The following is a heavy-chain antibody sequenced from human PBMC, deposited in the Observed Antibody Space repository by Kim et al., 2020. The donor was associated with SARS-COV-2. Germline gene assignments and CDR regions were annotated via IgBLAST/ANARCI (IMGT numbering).Heavy chain of an antibody. CDR3: SNERDYSGYDYVDDY. J-gene: IGHJ4*02. CDR1: GFTFTSYA. CDR2: ICGSGGST. V-gene: IGHV3-23*01. Sequence: GGSLRLSCAASGFTFTSYAMRWVRQAPGKGLEWVSAICGSGGSTYYADSVKGRFTISRDNSKNTLYLQMNSLRAEDTAVYYCSNERDYSGYDYVDDYWGQGTLVTVSS. D-gene: IGHD5-12*01.